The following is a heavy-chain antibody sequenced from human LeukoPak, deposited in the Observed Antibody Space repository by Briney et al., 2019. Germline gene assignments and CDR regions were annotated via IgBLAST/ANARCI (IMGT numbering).Heavy chain of an antibody. CDR1: GFTFSSYG. V-gene: IGHV3-23*01. Sequence: GGSLRLSCAASGFTFSSYGMSWVRQAPGKGLEWVSAISGSGGSTYYADSVKGRFTISRDNSKNTLYLQMNSLRAEDTAVYYCARGHGVVAASDDAFDIWGQGTMVTVSS. CDR2: ISGSGGST. D-gene: IGHD2-2*01. J-gene: IGHJ3*02. CDR3: ARGHGVVAASDDAFDI.